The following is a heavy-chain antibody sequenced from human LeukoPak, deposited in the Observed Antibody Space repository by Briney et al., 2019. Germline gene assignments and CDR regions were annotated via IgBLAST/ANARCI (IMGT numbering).Heavy chain of an antibody. Sequence: KSSETLSLTCTVSGGSISSYYWTWIRQPAGKGLEWIGRILNGGSSVYNPSLKSRVTISLDTSKSQFSLILNSMIAADTAVYYCARGSMGGSGSYYRDYYYGVDVWGQGTTVIVSS. CDR1: GGSISSYY. V-gene: IGHV4-4*07. D-gene: IGHD3-10*01. CDR2: ILNGGSS. CDR3: ARGSMGGSGSYYRDYYYGVDV. J-gene: IGHJ6*02.